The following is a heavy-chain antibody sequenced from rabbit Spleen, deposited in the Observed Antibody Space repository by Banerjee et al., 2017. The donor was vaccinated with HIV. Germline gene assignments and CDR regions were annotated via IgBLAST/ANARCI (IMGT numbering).Heavy chain of an antibody. CDR3: ARNFDL. V-gene: IGHV1S40*01. CDR1: GFSFSAVHW. J-gene: IGHJ4*01. CDR2: IYAGTTGTI. Sequence: QSLEESGGDLVKPGASLTLTCTASGFSFSAVHWIYWVRQARGKGLEWIGTIYAGTTGTIDFASWAKGRFTISKTSSTTVDLKMTSLTAADTATYFCARNFDLWGQGTLVTVS.